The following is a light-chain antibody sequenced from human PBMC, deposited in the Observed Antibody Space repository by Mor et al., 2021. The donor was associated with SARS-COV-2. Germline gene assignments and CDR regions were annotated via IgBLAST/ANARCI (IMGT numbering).Light chain of an antibody. CDR1: LGDKY. J-gene: IGLJ1*01. Sequence: LGDKYACWYQQKTGQSPVLVIYQDSKRPSGIPERFSGSNSGNTATLTISGTQAMDEADYYCQAWDSSTSVFGTGTKV. CDR2: QDS. CDR3: QAWDSSTSV. V-gene: IGLV3-1*01.